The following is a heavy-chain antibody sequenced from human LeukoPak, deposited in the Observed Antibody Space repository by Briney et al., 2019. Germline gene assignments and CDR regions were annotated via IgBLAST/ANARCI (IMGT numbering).Heavy chain of an antibody. CDR2: ISGYNGQT. J-gene: IGHJ4*02. V-gene: IGHV1-18*01. D-gene: IGHD3-10*01. CDR3: ARDVGVSQFDY. CDR1: DYTFNNHG. Sequence: GASVKVSCKASDYTFNNHGISWVRQAPGQGLEWMGWISGYNGQTDYAQKFQGRVTLTTDTSTSTAYMEVRSLTSDDTAMYYCARDVGVSQFDYWGQGTLVTVSS.